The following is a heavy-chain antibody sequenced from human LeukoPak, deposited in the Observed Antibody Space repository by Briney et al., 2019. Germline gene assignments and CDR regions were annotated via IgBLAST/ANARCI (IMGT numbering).Heavy chain of an antibody. J-gene: IGHJ6*03. V-gene: IGHV3-74*01. CDR3: ARVSSGSYFGYYYYYMDV. Sequence: GGSLRLSCATSGFTFSNYWMHWVRHAPGKGLVWVSRINSDGSSTSYADPVKGRFTISRDNAKNTLYLQMNSLRAEDTAVYYCARVSSGSYFGYYYYYMDVWGKGTTVTVSS. D-gene: IGHD1-26*01. CDR2: INSDGSST. CDR1: GFTFSNYW.